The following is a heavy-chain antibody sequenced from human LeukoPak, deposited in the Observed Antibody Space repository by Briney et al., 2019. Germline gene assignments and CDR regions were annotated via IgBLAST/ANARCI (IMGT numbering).Heavy chain of an antibody. CDR2: INPSGGST. D-gene: IGHD2-21*02. J-gene: IGHJ4*02. V-gene: IGHV1-46*01. Sequence: ASVTLSYTAFGYTFITYFLHWVRQAPGQGLEWRGIINPSGGSTRYAQTFQGRVTITTDTSTRTGYMELSSLRSEDTAVYYCARSGGDDIRPFDYWGEGTLVTVSS. CDR3: ARSGGDDIRPFDY. CDR1: GYTFITYF.